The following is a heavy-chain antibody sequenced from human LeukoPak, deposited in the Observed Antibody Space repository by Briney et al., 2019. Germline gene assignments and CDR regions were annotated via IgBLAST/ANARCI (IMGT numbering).Heavy chain of an antibody. CDR3: AKWVVRGVIIGLDY. Sequence: GGSLRLFCAASGFTFSSYAMSWVRQAPGKGLEWVSAISGSGDSTYYADSVKGRFTISRDNSKNTLYLQMNSLRAEDTAVYYCAKWVVRGVIIGLDYWGQGTLVTVSS. CDR2: ISGSGDST. CDR1: GFTFSSYA. J-gene: IGHJ4*02. D-gene: IGHD3-10*01. V-gene: IGHV3-23*01.